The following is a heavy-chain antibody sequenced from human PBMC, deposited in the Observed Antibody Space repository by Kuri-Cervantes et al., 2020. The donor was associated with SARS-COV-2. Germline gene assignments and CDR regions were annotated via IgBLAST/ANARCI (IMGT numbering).Heavy chain of an antibody. CDR2: IYYSGST. Sequence: ESLKISCAVYGGSFSSYYWSWIRQPPGKGLEWIGYIYYSGSTNYNPSLKSRVTISVDTSKNQFSLKLSSVTAADTAVYYCARGAEGSPFDYWGQGTLVTVSS. D-gene: IGHD6-13*01. CDR3: ARGAEGSPFDY. J-gene: IGHJ4*02. CDR1: GGSFSSYY. V-gene: IGHV4-59*12.